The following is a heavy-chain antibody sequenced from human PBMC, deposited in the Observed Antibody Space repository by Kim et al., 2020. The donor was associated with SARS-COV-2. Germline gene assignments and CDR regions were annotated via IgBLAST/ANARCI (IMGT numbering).Heavy chain of an antibody. J-gene: IGHJ4*02. D-gene: IGHD3-16*01. Sequence: SSSSTKYYADSGKGRFPIPRDNAKNSLYLQMNSLGDEDTAVYYCARRGGDWGQGTLVTVSS. V-gene: IGHV3-48*02. CDR2: SSSSTK. CDR3: ARRGGD.